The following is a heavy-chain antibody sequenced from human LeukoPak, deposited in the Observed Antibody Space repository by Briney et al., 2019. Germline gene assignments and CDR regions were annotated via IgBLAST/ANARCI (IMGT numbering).Heavy chain of an antibody. J-gene: IGHJ6*03. CDR2: ISSSGSTI. Sequence: GGSLRLSCAASGFTFSDYYMSWIRQAPGKGLEWVSYISSSGSTIYYADSVKGRFTISRDNAKNSLYLQMNSLRAEDTAVYYCARDHGAHYYYYYCMDVWGKGTTVTVSS. D-gene: IGHD3-10*01. CDR3: ARDHGAHYYYYYCMDV. CDR1: GFTFSDYY. V-gene: IGHV3-11*04.